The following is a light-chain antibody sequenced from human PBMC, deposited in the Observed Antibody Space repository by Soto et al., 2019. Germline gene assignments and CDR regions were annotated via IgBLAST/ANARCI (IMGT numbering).Light chain of an antibody. V-gene: IGKV1-39*01. Sequence: DIQMTQSPSSLSASVGDRVTITCRASQSISNYLNWYQQKPGKAPKLLMYAASSLQSGVPSRFSGSGSGTDFTLTISSLQPEDFATYYCQQASSLSLTFGGGTKVEIK. CDR1: QSISNY. CDR2: AAS. CDR3: QQASSLSLT. J-gene: IGKJ4*01.